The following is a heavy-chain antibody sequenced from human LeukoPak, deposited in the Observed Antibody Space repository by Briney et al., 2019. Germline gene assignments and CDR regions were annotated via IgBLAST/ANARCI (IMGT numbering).Heavy chain of an antibody. Sequence: GESLKISCKGSGYSFTSYWIGWVRQMPGKGLEGMGIIYPGDSDTRYCPSFQGQVTISADKSISTAYLQWSSLKASDTAMYYCARPPRDGYNLDAFDIWGQGTMVTVSS. J-gene: IGHJ3*02. CDR2: IYPGDSDT. V-gene: IGHV5-51*01. CDR3: ARPPRDGYNLDAFDI. D-gene: IGHD5-24*01. CDR1: GYSFTSYW.